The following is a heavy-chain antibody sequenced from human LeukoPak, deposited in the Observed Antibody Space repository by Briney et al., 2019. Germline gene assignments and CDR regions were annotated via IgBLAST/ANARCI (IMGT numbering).Heavy chain of an antibody. D-gene: IGHD3-22*01. CDR3: ANRDYYDSSGYSIDY. Sequence: PGVSLRLSCAASGFTFSSYGMHWVRQAPGKGLEWVAVISYDGSNKYYADSVKGRFTISRDNSKNTLYLQMNSLRAEDTAVYYCANRDYYDSSGYSIDYWGQGTLVTVSS. V-gene: IGHV3-30*18. CDR1: GFTFSSYG. CDR2: ISYDGSNK. J-gene: IGHJ4*02.